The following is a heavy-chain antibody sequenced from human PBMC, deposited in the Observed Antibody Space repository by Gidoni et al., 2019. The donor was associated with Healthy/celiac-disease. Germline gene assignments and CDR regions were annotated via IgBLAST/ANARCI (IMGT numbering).Heavy chain of an antibody. J-gene: IGHJ6*02. CDR3: AKDMGGGRSTMDV. V-gene: IGHV3-43*01. CDR2: ISWDGGST. CDR1: GFPFDDYT. D-gene: IGHD3-16*01. Sequence: EVQLVESGGVVVQPGGSLRLSCAASGFPFDDYTMHWVRQAPGKGLEWVSLISWDGGSTYYADSVKGRFTISRDNSKNSLYLQMNSLRTEDTALYYCAKDMGGGRSTMDVWGQGATVTVSS.